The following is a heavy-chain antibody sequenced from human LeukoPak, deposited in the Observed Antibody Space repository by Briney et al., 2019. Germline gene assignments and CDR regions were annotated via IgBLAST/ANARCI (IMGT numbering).Heavy chain of an antibody. D-gene: IGHD5-24*01. CDR2: INPRYGST. J-gene: IGHJ4*02. CDR3: AREEARDGSTGYYFDY. V-gene: IGHV1-46*01. CDR1: GYTFSNYH. Sequence: ASVKVSCKASGYTFSNYHIHWVRQAPGQGIEWMGIINPRYGSTTYAQKFQGRVTMTRDMSTGTVYMELSSLRSEDTAVYYCAREEARDGSTGYYFDYWGQGTLLTVSS.